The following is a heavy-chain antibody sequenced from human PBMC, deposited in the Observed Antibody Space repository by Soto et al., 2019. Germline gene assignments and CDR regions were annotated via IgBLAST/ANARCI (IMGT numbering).Heavy chain of an antibody. J-gene: IGHJ3*02. CDR1: RDTFTGYY. CDR3: ARARIADAFDI. CDR2: INPNSGGP. V-gene: IGHV1-2*02. Sequence: QVHLVQSGAEVKKPGASVKVSCKASRDTFTGYYMHWVRQTPGQGLEWMGWINPNSGGPNYAQKFQGRVTMTRDTSISTVYMELSRLRSDDTAVNYCARARIADAFDIWGQGTMVTVSS.